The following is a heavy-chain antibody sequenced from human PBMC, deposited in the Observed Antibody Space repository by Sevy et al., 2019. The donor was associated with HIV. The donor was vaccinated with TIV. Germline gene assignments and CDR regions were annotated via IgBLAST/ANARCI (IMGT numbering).Heavy chain of an antibody. J-gene: IGHJ6*02. V-gene: IGHV3-30-3*01. CDR2: ISYDESDK. Sequence: GGSLRLSCAASGFAFSDYFAMHWVRQAPGKGLEWVALISYDESDKYYADSVKGRFTISRDKFKNTLYLQMNSLTTEDTAVYYCARPRANYVDHYFFFAMDGWGQGTTVTVSS. CDR1: GFAFSDYFA. CDR3: ARPRANYVDHYFFFAMDG. D-gene: IGHD4-17*01.